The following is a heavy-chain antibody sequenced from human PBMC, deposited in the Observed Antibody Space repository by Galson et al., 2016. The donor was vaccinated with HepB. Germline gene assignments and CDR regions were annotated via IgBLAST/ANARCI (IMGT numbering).Heavy chain of an antibody. V-gene: IGHV3-13*01. CDR2: IGTAPGDT. J-gene: IGHJ6*04. CDR3: ARGKSLWTTPWNYGLDV. Sequence: SLRLSCAASGFSFSLYDMHWVRQVTGKGLEWVSAIGTAPGDTNYLDSVKGRFTISRENADNSLYLQMNSLRPGDTAVYYCARGKSLWTTPWNYGLDVWGKGTTVTVS. D-gene: IGHD4-17*01. CDR1: GFSFSLYD.